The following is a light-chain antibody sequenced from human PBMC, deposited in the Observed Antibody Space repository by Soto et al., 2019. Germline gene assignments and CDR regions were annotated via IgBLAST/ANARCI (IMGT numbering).Light chain of an antibody. CDR3: CSYAGSSTFEV. Sequence: QSVLTQPASVSGSPGQSITISCTGTSSDVGSYNLVSWYQQHPGKAPKLMIYEGSKRPSGVSNRFSGSKSGNTASLTISGLQPEDEADYYCCSYAGSSTFEVFGSGTKLTVL. CDR1: SSDVGSYNL. J-gene: IGLJ1*01. V-gene: IGLV2-23*03. CDR2: EGS.